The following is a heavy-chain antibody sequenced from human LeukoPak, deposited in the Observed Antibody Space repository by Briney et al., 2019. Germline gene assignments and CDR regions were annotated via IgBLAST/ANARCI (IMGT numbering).Heavy chain of an antibody. CDR2: IRSKAYGGTT. CDR1: GFTFGGYA. CDR3: TRSIRGRYYRDGMDV. D-gene: IGHD1-26*01. J-gene: IGHJ6*02. Sequence: GGSLRLSCTASGFTFGGYAVSWVRQAPGKGLEWVGFIRSKAYGGTTEYAASAKGRFTISRDDSKSIAYLQMNSLKTEDTALYYCTRSIRGRYYRDGMDVWGQGTTVTVSS. V-gene: IGHV3-49*04.